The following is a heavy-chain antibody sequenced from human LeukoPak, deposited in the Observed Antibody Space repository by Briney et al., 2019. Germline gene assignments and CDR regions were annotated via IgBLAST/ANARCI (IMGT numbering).Heavy chain of an antibody. V-gene: IGHV3-23*01. CDR1: GFTFSRYA. CDR3: ARRLLPGYSSGSYYFDY. CDR2: ISGSGGSK. D-gene: IGHD6-19*01. Sequence: PGGSLRLFCAASGFTFSRYAMMWVGQAPGKGREWVAAISGSGGSKYYEDFVKGRFTISRDNSKRTVYLEMKSRKDGDTGGCYCARRLLPGYSSGSYYFDYWGQGTLVTVSS. J-gene: IGHJ4*02.